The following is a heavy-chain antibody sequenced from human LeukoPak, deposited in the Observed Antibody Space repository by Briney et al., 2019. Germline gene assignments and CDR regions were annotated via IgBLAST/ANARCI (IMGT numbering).Heavy chain of an antibody. V-gene: IGHV1-18*03. CDR3: ALRTGTLPYYFDY. CDR2: ISAYNGNT. Sequence: ASVKVSCKASGYTFTSYGISWVRQAPGQGLEWMGWISAYNGNTNYAQKLQGRVTMTTDTSTSTVYMELRSLRSDDMAVYYCALRTGTLPYYFDYWGQGTLVTVSS. CDR1: GYTFTSYG. D-gene: IGHD1-7*01. J-gene: IGHJ4*02.